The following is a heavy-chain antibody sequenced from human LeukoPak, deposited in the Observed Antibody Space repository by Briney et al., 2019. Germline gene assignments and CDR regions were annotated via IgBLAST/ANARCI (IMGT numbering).Heavy chain of an antibody. J-gene: IGHJ6*02. V-gene: IGHV4-39*07. CDR2: INHSGST. D-gene: IGHD2-15*01. Sequence: PSQTLSLTCTVSGDSIRSSDYYWSWIRQPPGKGLEWIGEINHSGSTNYNPSLKSRVTISVDTSKNQFSLKLSSVTAADTAVYYCAREFCSGGSCYYYYGMDVWGQGTTVTVSS. CDR1: GDSIRSSDYY. CDR3: AREFCSGGSCYYYYGMDV.